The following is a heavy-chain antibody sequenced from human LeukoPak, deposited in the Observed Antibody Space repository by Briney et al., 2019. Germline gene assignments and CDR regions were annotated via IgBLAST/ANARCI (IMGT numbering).Heavy chain of an antibody. J-gene: IGHJ4*02. V-gene: IGHV1-2*02. CDR1: GYTLTGYY. Sequence: AAVKVSCKTSGYTLTGYYMHWVRRAPGQGLEWMGWINPDSGGTNYAQKFQGRVTMTRDTSISTAYMELSSLTSDDTAVYYCARDFGGRYRFVDYWGQGTLVTVSS. D-gene: IGHD1-26*01. CDR3: ARDFGGRYRFVDY. CDR2: INPDSGGT.